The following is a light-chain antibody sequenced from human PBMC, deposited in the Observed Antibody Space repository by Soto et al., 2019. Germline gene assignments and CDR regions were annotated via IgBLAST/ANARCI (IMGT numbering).Light chain of an antibody. CDR1: QIVSSNY. CDR3: HQYGDSPLS. J-gene: IGKJ4*01. Sequence: IVLTQSPGTLSLSPGDRATLSCRASQIVSSNYLAWYQQKPGQAPRLLISGASGRATGIPDRFSGSGSGTDFTLSISRLEPEEFAVYYCHQYGDSPLSFGEGTKVDIK. CDR2: GAS. V-gene: IGKV3-20*01.